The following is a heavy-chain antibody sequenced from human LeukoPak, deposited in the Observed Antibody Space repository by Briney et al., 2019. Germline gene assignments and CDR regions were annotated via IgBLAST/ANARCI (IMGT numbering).Heavy chain of an antibody. CDR1: GFTVSSNY. J-gene: IGHJ4*02. V-gene: IGHV3-53*01. CDR3: AREKPAVGGFDY. Sequence: GGSLRLSCAASGFTVSSNYMSWVRQAPGKGLEWVSVIYSGGSTYYADSVKGRFTISRDNSKNTLYLQMNSLRAEDTAVYYCAREKPAVGGFDYWGQGTLVTVSS. CDR2: IYSGGST. D-gene: IGHD2-2*01.